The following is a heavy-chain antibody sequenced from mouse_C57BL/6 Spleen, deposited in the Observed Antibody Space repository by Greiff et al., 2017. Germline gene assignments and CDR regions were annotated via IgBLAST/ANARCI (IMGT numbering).Heavy chain of an antibody. D-gene: IGHD1-1*01. J-gene: IGHJ1*03. CDR3: EKRGYYGSGYDWYFDV. V-gene: IGHV1-22*01. CDR2: INPNNGGT. Sequence: EVQLQQSGPELVKPGASVKMSCKASGYTFTDYNMHWVKQSHGKSLEWIGYINPNNGGTSYNQKFKGKATLTVNKSSSTAYMELSSLTSEDSAVYYCEKRGYYGSGYDWYFDVWGTGTTVTVSS. CDR1: GYTFTDYN.